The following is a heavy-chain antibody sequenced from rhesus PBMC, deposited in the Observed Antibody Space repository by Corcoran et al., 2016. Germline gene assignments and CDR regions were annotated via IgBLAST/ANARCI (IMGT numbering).Heavy chain of an antibody. J-gene: IGHJ5-1*01. Sequence: QVTLKESGPALVKPTQTLTLTCTFSGFSISTAGTAVGWIRPPPGKALEWLASLSWDYSKYYRRSLKNRLTISNDTSRYQVVLTMTNMDPVDTATYSGARYGGRPSHRFDVWGAGILVTVSS. CDR2: LSWDYSK. D-gene: IGHD4-29*01. V-gene: IGHV2-95*01. CDR3: ARYGGRPSHRFDV. CDR1: GFSISTAGTA.